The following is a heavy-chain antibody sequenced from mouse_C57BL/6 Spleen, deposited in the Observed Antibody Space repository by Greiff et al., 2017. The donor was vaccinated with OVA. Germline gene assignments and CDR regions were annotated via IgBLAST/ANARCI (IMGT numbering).Heavy chain of an antibody. Sequence: QVQLQQPGAELVRPGPSVKLSCKASGYTFTSYWMNWVKQRPGQGLEWIGVIDPSDSYTNNNQKFKGKATLTVDTSSSTAYMQLSSLSSEDSAVYYSTRQLMLPWFAYWGQGTLVTVSA. CDR3: TRQLMLPWFAY. D-gene: IGHD3-2*02. J-gene: IGHJ3*01. CDR2: IDPSDSYT. CDR1: GYTFTSYW. V-gene: IGHV1-59*01.